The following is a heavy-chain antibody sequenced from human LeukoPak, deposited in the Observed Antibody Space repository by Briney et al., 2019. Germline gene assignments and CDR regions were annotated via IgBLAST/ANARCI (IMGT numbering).Heavy chain of an antibody. V-gene: IGHV4-59*01. J-gene: IGHJ6*02. CDR1: GGSISSDH. D-gene: IGHD5-24*01. Sequence: SETLSLTCTVSGGSISSDHWSWIRQPPGRGLEWIGYIYYSGSTNHDPSLKSRVTISVDTSKNQLSLKLSSVTAADTAVYYCARGEMDTKPWGGYYYYGMDVWGQGTTVTVSS. CDR3: ARGEMDTKPWGGYYYYGMDV. CDR2: IYYSGST.